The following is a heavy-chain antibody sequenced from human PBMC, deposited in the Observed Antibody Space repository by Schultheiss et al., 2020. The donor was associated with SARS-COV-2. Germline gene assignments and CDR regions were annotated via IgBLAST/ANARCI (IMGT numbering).Heavy chain of an antibody. CDR1: GYSFTSYW. J-gene: IGHJ3*02. CDR2: IYPGDSDT. D-gene: IGHD1-26*01. Sequence: GGSLRLSCKGSGYSFTSYWIGWVRKMPGKGLEWMGIIYPGDSDTRYSPSFQGQVTISADKSISTAYLQWSSLKASDTAMYYCARPGGAKGTNAFDIWGQGTMVTVSS. V-gene: IGHV5-51*01. CDR3: ARPGGAKGTNAFDI.